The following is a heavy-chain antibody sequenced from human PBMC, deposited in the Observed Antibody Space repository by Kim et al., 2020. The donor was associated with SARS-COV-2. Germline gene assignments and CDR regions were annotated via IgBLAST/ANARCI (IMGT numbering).Heavy chain of an antibody. V-gene: IGHV4-31*03. CDR1: GGSISSGGYY. D-gene: IGHD3-10*01. J-gene: IGHJ5*02. CDR3: ARGGVWFGELRDWFDP. Sequence: SETLSLTCTVSGGSISSGGYYWSWIRQHPGKGLEWIGYIYYSGSTYYNPSLKSRVTISVDTSKNQFSLKLSSVTAADTAVYYCARGGVWFGELRDWFDPWGQGTLVTVSS. CDR2: IYYSGST.